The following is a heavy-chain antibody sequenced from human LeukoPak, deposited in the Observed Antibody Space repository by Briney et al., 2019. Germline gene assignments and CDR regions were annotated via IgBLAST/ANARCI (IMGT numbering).Heavy chain of an antibody. CDR2: ISGSGGST. J-gene: IGHJ4*02. V-gene: IGHV3-23*01. CDR1: GFTFSSYA. D-gene: IGHD3-3*01. CDR3: AKGSHYDFWSGYYEDS. Sequence: AGGSLRLSCAASGFTFSSYAMNWVRQAPGKGLEWVSTISGSGGSTYYADSVKGRFTISRDNSKNTLYLQMNSLRVEDTAVYFCAKGSHYDFWSGYYEDSWGQGTLVTVSS.